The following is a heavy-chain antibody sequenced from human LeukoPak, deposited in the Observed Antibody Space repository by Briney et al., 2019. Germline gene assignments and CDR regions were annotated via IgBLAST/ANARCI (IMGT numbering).Heavy chain of an antibody. Sequence: SETLSLTCTVSGGSISSSIYYWGWLRQPPGKGLEWIGRIYYSGSTYYNPSLKSRVTISVDTSKNQFSLKLTSVTAADTAVYYCARQMAVDNWFDPWGQGTLVTVSS. CDR2: IYYSGST. V-gene: IGHV4-39*01. CDR3: ARQMAVDNWFDP. J-gene: IGHJ5*02. D-gene: IGHD5-24*01. CDR1: GGSISSSIYY.